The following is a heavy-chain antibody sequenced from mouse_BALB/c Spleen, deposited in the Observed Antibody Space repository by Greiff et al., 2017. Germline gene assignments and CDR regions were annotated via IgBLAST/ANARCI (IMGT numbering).Heavy chain of an antibody. CDR2: ISSGGST. CDR1: GFTFSSYA. CDR3: ATYYRYAYFDY. Sequence: VQLKESGGGLVKPGGSLKLSCAASGFTFSSYAMSWVRQTPEKRLEWVASISSGGSTYYPDSVKGRFTISRDNARNILYLQMSSLRSEDTAMYYCATYYRYAYFDYWGQGTTLTVSS. J-gene: IGHJ2*01. V-gene: IGHV5-6-5*01. D-gene: IGHD2-14*01.